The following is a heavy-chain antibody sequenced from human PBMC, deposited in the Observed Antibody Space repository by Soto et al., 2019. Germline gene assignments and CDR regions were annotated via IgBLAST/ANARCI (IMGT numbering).Heavy chain of an antibody. J-gene: IGHJ6*02. Sequence: VQLVESGGDSVQPGGSLRLSCAASGFTFSHYVLSWVRQAPGGGLEWVSSISGSGSSVYLADSVRGRFAMSRDLSTNTVSLQMNSLTVEDTAIYYCAKVRASYLSASYFYYGLEVWGQGTTVTVSS. D-gene: IGHD2-21*01. V-gene: IGHV3-23*04. CDR2: ISGSGSSV. CDR1: GFTFSHYV. CDR3: AKVRASYLSASYFYYGLEV.